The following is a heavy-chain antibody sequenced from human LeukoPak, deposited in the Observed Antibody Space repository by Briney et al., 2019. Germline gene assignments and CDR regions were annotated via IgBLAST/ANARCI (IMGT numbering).Heavy chain of an antibody. CDR3: ARDSMAIGIVGATTPSGNWFDP. J-gene: IGHJ5*02. D-gene: IGHD1-26*01. Sequence: PSETLSLTCTVSGGSISSYYWSWIRQPAVKGLEWIGRIYTSGSTNYNPSLKSRVTMSVDTSKNQFSLKLSSVTAADTAVYYCARDSMAIGIVGATTPSGNWFDPWGQGTLVTVSS. CDR1: GGSISSYY. CDR2: IYTSGST. V-gene: IGHV4-4*07.